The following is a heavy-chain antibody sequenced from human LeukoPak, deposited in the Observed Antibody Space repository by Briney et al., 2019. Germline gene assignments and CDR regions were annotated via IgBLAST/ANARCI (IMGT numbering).Heavy chain of an antibody. Sequence: SETLSLTCAVSGGSISSSNWWSWVRQPPGKGLEWIGEIYHSGSTYYNPSLKSRVTISVGTSKNQFSLKLSSVTAADTAVYYCATNTGTVFDYWGQGALVTVSS. CDR1: GGSISSSNW. D-gene: IGHD7-27*01. CDR2: IYHSGST. CDR3: ATNTGTVFDY. J-gene: IGHJ4*02. V-gene: IGHV4-4*02.